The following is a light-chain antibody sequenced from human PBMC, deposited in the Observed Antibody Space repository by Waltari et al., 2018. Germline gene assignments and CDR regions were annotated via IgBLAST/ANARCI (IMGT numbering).Light chain of an antibody. CDR1: QSISSY. Sequence: DIQMTQSPSSLSASVGDRVTITCRASQSISSYLNWYQQKPGKAPKPLIYAASSLQSGVPSRFSGSGSGTDFTLTISSLQPEDFATYYCQQSYSIPLTFGGGTKVEIK. J-gene: IGKJ4*01. CDR3: QQSYSIPLT. CDR2: AAS. V-gene: IGKV1-39*01.